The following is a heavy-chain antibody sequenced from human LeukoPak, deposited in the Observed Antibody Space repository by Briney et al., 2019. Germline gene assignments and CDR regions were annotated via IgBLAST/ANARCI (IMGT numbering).Heavy chain of an antibody. CDR3: ARRAGSYLGYWYFDL. Sequence: SETLSLPCSVSGGSISNYYWTWLRQPPGKGLEWLGYMYPSGSSNYHPSLKRRITMSIDTSKNQFSLILTSVTASDTAIYYCARRAGSYLGYWYFDLWGRGTLVTVSS. CDR1: GGSISNYY. J-gene: IGHJ2*01. V-gene: IGHV4-4*09. CDR2: MYPSGSS. D-gene: IGHD1-26*01.